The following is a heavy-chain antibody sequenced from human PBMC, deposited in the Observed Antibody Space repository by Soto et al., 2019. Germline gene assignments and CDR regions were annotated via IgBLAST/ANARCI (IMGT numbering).Heavy chain of an antibody. CDR3: VRDRPHNWFDP. CDR2: INNDGSST. CDR1: GFTFGSHW. J-gene: IGHJ5*02. Sequence: GGSLRLSCAASGFTFGSHWMHWVRQAPGKGPVWVSRINNDGSSTTYADSVKGRFTISRDNAKNTVYLQMNSLRAEDMAVYYCVRDRPHNWFDPWGQGTLVTVSS. V-gene: IGHV3-74*03.